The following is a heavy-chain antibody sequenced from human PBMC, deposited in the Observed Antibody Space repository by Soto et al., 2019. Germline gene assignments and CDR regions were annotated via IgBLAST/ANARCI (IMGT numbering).Heavy chain of an antibody. D-gene: IGHD6-6*01. CDR1: GGSISSYY. J-gene: IGHJ3*02. CDR3: ARDRWYSSSTTFDI. CDR2: IYYSGST. Sequence: ETLSLTCTVSGGSISSYYWSWIRQPPGKGLEWIGYIYYSGSTNYNPSLKSRVTISVDTSKNQFSLKLSSVTAADTAVYYCARDRWYSSSTTFDIWGHGTMVTVSS. V-gene: IGHV4-59*01.